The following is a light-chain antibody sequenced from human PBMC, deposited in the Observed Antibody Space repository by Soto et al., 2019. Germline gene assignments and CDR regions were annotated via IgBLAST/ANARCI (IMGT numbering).Light chain of an antibody. CDR1: QSVRSH. V-gene: IGKV3-15*01. CDR2: GAS. Sequence: IVMTQSPATLSVSPGEGVTLSCRASQSVRSHLAWYQQKPGQPPRLLIYGASTRATGIPARFSGSGSGTEFTLTISSLQSEDFAVYYCQHYHGWPITFGQGTRLEIK. CDR3: QHYHGWPIT. J-gene: IGKJ5*01.